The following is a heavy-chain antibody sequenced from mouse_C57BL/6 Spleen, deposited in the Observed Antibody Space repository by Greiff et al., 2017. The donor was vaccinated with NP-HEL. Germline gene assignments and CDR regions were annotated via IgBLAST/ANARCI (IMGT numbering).Heavy chain of an antibody. CDR2: IYPGDGDT. CDR3: ARGKDGYLWYFDV. D-gene: IGHD2-3*01. V-gene: IGHV1-82*01. Sequence: QVQLKQSGPELVKPGASVKISCKASGYAFSSSWINWVKQRPGKGLEWIGRIYPGDGDTNYNGKFKGKATLTADKSSSTAYMQLSSLTSEDSAVHFCARGKDGYLWYFDVWGTGTTVTVSS. J-gene: IGHJ1*03. CDR1: GYAFSSSW.